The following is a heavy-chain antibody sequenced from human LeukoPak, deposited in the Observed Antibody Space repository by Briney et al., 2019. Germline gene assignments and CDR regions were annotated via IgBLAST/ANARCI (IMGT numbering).Heavy chain of an antibody. V-gene: IGHV1-69*05. D-gene: IGHD3-10*01. CDR1: GGTFSSYA. CDR3: ARAPWPLYYFDY. CDR2: IIPIFGTA. Sequence: SVKVSCKASGGTFSSYAISWVRQAPGQGLEWMGGIIPIFGTANYAQKVQGRVTMTTDTSTSTAYMELRSLRSGDTAVYYCARAPWPLYYFDYWGQGTLVTVSS. J-gene: IGHJ4*02.